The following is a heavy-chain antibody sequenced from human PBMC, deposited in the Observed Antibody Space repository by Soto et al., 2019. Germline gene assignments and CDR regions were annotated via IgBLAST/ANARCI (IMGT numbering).Heavy chain of an antibody. D-gene: IGHD2-15*01. V-gene: IGHV4-59*12. CDR3: GCRVEDISYDYYGMDV. CDR1: GGSISSYY. CDR2: IYYSGST. J-gene: IGHJ6*02. Sequence: SETLSLTCTVSGGSISSYYWXXIRQPPGKGLEWIGYIYYSGSTNYNPSLKSRVTISVDTSKNQFSLKVKSVTAADTAVYYCGCRVEDISYDYYGMDVWGQGTTVTVSS.